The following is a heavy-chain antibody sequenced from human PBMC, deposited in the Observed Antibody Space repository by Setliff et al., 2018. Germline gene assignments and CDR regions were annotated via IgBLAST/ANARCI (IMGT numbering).Heavy chain of an antibody. V-gene: IGHV3-30*02. Sequence: GGSLRLSCGAAGFTFGGYGMHWVRQAPGKGLEWVALIRYDGNVKYHADSVKDRFTISRDISKDTLYLQMNSLRAEDTAVYYCARVGLSGTSGYYYYMDVWGKGTTVTVSS. CDR3: ARVGLSGTSGYYYYMDV. D-gene: IGHD1-20*01. CDR2: IRYDGNVK. J-gene: IGHJ6*03. CDR1: GFTFGGYG.